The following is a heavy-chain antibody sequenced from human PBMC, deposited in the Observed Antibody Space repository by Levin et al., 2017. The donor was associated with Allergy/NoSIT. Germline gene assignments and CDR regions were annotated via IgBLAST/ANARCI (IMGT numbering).Heavy chain of an antibody. Sequence: GASVKVSCKASGYTFTGYYMHWVRQAPGQGLEWMGWINPNSGGTNYAQKFQGRVTMTRDTSISTAYMELSRLRSDDTAVYYCARLAVAGNVGSSPVNYYYYGMDVWGQGTTVTVSS. CDR1: GYTFTGYY. CDR2: INPNSGGT. J-gene: IGHJ6*02. CDR3: ARLAVAGNVGSSPVNYYYYGMDV. D-gene: IGHD6-19*01. V-gene: IGHV1-2*02.